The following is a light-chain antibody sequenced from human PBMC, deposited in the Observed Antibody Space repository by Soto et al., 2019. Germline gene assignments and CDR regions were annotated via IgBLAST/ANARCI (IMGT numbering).Light chain of an antibody. CDR2: AKN. Sequence: QSVLTQPPSVSGTPGQTVTISCTGSSSTIGAGYDVHWYQQFPGTAPKLLVFAKNNRPAGVPDRFSGSKSGTSASLAITGLQAEDEATYYCQSYHTSLTGVFGTGTKLTVL. CDR3: QSYHTSLTGV. V-gene: IGLV1-40*01. CDR1: SSTIGAGYD. J-gene: IGLJ1*01.